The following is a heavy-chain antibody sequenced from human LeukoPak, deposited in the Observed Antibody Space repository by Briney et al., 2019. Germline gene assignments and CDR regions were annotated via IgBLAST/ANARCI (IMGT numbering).Heavy chain of an antibody. Sequence: GRSLRLSCAASGFTFSDYAMHWVRQAPGEGLEWVSGISWNSRSIGYADSVKGRFTISRDNAKNSLYLQMNSLRPEDTAVYYCATEPRYFDWPNLYYWGQGTLVTVSS. CDR2: ISWNSRSI. J-gene: IGHJ4*02. CDR3: ATEPRYFDWPNLYY. CDR1: GFTFSDYA. V-gene: IGHV3-9*01. D-gene: IGHD3-9*01.